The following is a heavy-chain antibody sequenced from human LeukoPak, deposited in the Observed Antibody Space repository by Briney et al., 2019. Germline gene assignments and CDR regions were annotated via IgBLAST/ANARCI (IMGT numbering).Heavy chain of an antibody. CDR1: GFTFSSYA. V-gene: IGHV3-23*01. D-gene: IGHD2-15*01. CDR2: ISGSGGST. Sequence: PGGSLRLSCAASGFTFSSYAMSWVRQAPGKGLEWVSAISGSGGSTYYADSVKGRFTISRDNSKNTLYLQMNSLRAEDTAVYYRAKELCSGGSCYYYYYGMDVWGQGTTVTVSS. CDR3: AKELCSGGSCYYYYYGMDV. J-gene: IGHJ6*02.